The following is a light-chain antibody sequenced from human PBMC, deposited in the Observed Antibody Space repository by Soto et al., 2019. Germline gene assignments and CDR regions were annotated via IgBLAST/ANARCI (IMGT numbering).Light chain of an antibody. V-gene: IGLV2-23*01. CDR3: CSYSPTATLV. J-gene: IGLJ3*02. CDR1: SSDVGSYNL. CDR2: EGS. Sequence: SALTQPASVSWAPGQSITISCTGTSSDVGSYNLVSWYLQYPGKAPKLMIFEGSKRPSGVSHRFSGSKSGNTASLTISGLQAEDEADYYCCSYSPTATLVFGGGTKVTVL.